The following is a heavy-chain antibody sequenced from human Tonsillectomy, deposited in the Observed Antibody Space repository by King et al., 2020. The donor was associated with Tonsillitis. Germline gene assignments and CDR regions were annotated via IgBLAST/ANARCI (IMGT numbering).Heavy chain of an antibody. CDR2: ISSSSSTI. Sequence: VQLVESGGGLVQPGGSLRLSCAASGFSFSTYSMNWVRQAPGKGLEWVSYISSSSSTIYYADAVKGRFTISRDNAKNSLYLQMNSLRDDDTAVYYCASLPCGYSCYYYYYGMDVWGQGTTVTLSS. D-gene: IGHD2-15*01. CDR3: ASLPCGYSCYYYYYGMDV. CDR1: GFSFSTYS. V-gene: IGHV3-48*02. J-gene: IGHJ6*02.